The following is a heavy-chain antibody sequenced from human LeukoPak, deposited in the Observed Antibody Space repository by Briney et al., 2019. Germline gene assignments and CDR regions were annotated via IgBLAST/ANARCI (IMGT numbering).Heavy chain of an antibody. Sequence: GGSLRLSCAASGFTFSSYAMHWVRQAPGKGLEWVAVISYDGSNKYYADSVKGRFTISRDNSKNTLYLQMNSLRAEDTAVYYCAKDQAMIVVVCSTGWFDPWGQGTLVSVSS. D-gene: IGHD3-22*01. J-gene: IGHJ5*02. CDR2: ISYDGSNK. V-gene: IGHV3-30*04. CDR1: GFTFSSYA. CDR3: AKDQAMIVVVCSTGWFDP.